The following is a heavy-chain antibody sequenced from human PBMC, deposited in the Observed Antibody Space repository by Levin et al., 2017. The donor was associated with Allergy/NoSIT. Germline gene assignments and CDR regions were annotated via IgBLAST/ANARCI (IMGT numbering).Heavy chain of an antibody. CDR3: ARGYYDSSGYSSPFDY. CDR1: GGSISNNY. J-gene: IGHJ4*02. CDR2: IYYNGNT. D-gene: IGHD3-22*01. Sequence: PGGSLRLSCTVSGGSISNNYWSWIRRPPGKGLEWIGYIYYNGNTNYNPSLKSRVAISVDTSNNQFSLKLNSVTAADTAVYFCARGYYDSSGYSSPFDYWGQGILVTVSS. V-gene: IGHV4-59*01.